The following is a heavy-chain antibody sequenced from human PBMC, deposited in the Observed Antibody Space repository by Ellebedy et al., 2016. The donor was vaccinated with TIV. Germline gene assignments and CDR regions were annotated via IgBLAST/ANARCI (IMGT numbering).Heavy chain of an antibody. CDR1: GFTFSNYY. CDR2: TNTSSGTS. V-gene: IGHV1-46*01. CDR3: ARGTNRGSERSGGWFDP. Sequence: ASVKVSCKASGFTFSNYYIHWVRQAPGQGLEWMGITNTSSGTSRYAQNFQDRVTMSRDTSTGTFYMEVTGLKSEDTAVYYCARGTNRGSERSGGWFDPWGQGTLVTVSS. J-gene: IGHJ5*02. D-gene: IGHD1-7*01.